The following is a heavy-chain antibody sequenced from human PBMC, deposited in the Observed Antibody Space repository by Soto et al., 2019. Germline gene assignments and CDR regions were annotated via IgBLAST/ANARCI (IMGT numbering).Heavy chain of an antibody. Sequence: SETLSLTCSVSGGSIICSYWIWILQSPGKGLEWLGYVYYTGSTNYSPSLRSRVSISVDTSRNEFSLRLSSVTAADTAVYFCARSVAVPGAHIDYWGQGTQVTVSS. CDR2: VYYTGST. V-gene: IGHV4-59*01. CDR1: GGSIICSY. CDR3: ARSVAVPGAHIDY. J-gene: IGHJ4*02. D-gene: IGHD6-19*01.